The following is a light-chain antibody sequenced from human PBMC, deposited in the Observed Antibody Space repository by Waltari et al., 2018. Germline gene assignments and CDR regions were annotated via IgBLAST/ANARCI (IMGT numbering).Light chain of an antibody. CDR3: QQYYTTPT. V-gene: IGKV4-1*01. J-gene: IGKJ1*01. CDR2: WAS. CDR1: QTLFYSSNNHNY. Sequence: DIVMTQSPDSLAVSLGDRATINCKSSQTLFYSSNNHNYLAWYQLKPGQSPKLLIFWASTRESGVPDRFSGSGSATDFTLTIDTLQAEDVAVYYCQQYYTTPTFGQGTKVEIK.